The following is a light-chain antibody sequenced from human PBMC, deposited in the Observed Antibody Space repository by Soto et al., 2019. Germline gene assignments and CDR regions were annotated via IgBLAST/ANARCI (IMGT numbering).Light chain of an antibody. CDR2: DVN. V-gene: IGLV2-14*01. CDR1: SSDVGGYNY. CDR3: SSYTSSITLV. Sequence: SALTQPASVSGSPGQSITISCTGTSSDVGGYNYVSWYQQHPGKAPKLMIYDVNNRPSGVSNRFSGSKSGNTASLTISGLQAEDEGDYYCSSYTSSITLVFGGGTKLTVL. J-gene: IGLJ2*01.